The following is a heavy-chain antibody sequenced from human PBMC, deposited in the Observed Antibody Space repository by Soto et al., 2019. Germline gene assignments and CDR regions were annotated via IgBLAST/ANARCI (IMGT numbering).Heavy chain of an antibody. D-gene: IGHD3-10*01. V-gene: IGHV1-3*01. J-gene: IGHJ4*02. CDR2: INAGNGNT. CDR3: ARDRPPLWFGDRAFDY. Sequence: GASVKVSCKASGYTFTSYAMHWVRPAPGQRLELMGWINAGNGNTNYSQEFQGRVTITRDTSASTAYMELSSLRSEDTAVYYCARDRPPLWFGDRAFDYWGQGTLVTVSS. CDR1: GYTFTSYA.